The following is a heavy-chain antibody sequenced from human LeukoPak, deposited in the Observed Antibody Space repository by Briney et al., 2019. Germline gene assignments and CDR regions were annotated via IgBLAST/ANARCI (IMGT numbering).Heavy chain of an antibody. Sequence: PGGSLRLSCAASGFTVSSNYMSWARQAPGKGLEWVSVIYSDGSTSYADSVKGRFTITRDNSKNTLYLQMNSLRVEDTAVFYCAKDQGVVFGYFDNWGQGTLVTVSS. CDR1: GFTVSSNY. V-gene: IGHV3-53*05. J-gene: IGHJ4*02. D-gene: IGHD3-3*01. CDR2: IYSDGST. CDR3: AKDQGVVFGYFDN.